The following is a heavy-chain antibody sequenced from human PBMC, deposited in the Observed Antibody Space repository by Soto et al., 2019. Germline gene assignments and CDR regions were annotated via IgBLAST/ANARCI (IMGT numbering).Heavy chain of an antibody. Sequence: SETLSLTCTVSGGSISSYYWTWIRQPPGKGLEWIGNIYYSGSTTYNPSLKSRVTISVDTSKNQFSLRLSSVTAADTAVYYCANQTANFYGSGSYYLPFDYWGQGTLVTVSS. D-gene: IGHD3-10*01. CDR2: IYYSGST. J-gene: IGHJ4*02. V-gene: IGHV4-59*01. CDR1: GGSISSYY. CDR3: ANQTANFYGSGSYYLPFDY.